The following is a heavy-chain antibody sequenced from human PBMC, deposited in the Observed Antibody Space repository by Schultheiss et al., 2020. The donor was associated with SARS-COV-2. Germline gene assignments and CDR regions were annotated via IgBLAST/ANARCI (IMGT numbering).Heavy chain of an antibody. Sequence: GGSLRLSCAASGFTFDDYAMHWVRQAPGKGLEWVSGISWNSGSIGYADSVKGRFTISRDNAKNSLYLQMNSLRAEDTALYYCAKAKLRFLEWLATDAFGIWGQGTKVTVS. V-gene: IGHV3-9*01. CDR3: AKAKLRFLEWLATDAFGI. D-gene: IGHD3-3*01. J-gene: IGHJ3*02. CDR2: ISWNSGSI. CDR1: GFTFDDYA.